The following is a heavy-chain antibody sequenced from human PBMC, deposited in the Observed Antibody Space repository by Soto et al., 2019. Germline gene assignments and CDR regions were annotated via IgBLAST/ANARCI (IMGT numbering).Heavy chain of an antibody. D-gene: IGHD3-22*01. CDR1: GFTFTSSA. CDR2: IVVGSGNT. Sequence: SVKVSCKASGFTFTSSAVQWVQQARGQRLEWIGWIVVGSGNTNYAQKFQERVTITRDMSTSTAYMELSSLRSEDTAVYYCAANPSHTYYYDSSGYPMAFDIWGQGTMVTVSS. J-gene: IGHJ3*02. CDR3: AANPSHTYYYDSSGYPMAFDI. V-gene: IGHV1-58*01.